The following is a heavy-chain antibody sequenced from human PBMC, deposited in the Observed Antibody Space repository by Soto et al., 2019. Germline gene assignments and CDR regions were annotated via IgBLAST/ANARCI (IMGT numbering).Heavy chain of an antibody. CDR3: TSKFGQLLADAFDI. D-gene: IGHD3-10*01. J-gene: IGHJ3*02. V-gene: IGHV4-4*02. CDR1: GDSISRSYW. Sequence: QVQLQESGPGLVKPSGTLSLTCAVSGDSISRSYWWSWVRQFPGKGLEWIGEIYHSGSTIYNPSLHSRVTLSVDKSKNEFSLKMSSVTAADTAVYYCTSKFGQLLADAFDIWGQGTMVTVSS. CDR2: IYHSGST.